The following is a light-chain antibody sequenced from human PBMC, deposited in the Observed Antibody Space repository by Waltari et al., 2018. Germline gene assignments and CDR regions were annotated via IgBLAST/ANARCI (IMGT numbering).Light chain of an antibody. CDR1: QSVLSSSNNRNY. Sequence: DTVLIQSPDSLAVCLGETATITCKSTQSVLSSSNNRNYLAWYQQKPGQPPRLLNYWASTRESGVPDRFSGSWSGTDFTLVISSLQAEDVGVYYCQQYASIPHTFGRGTKLEIK. CDR2: WAS. CDR3: QQYASIPHT. V-gene: IGKV4-1*01. J-gene: IGKJ2*01.